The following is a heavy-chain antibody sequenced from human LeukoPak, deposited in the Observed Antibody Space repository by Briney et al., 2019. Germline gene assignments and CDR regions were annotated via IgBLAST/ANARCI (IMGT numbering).Heavy chain of an antibody. V-gene: IGHV4-59*08. CDR1: GGSISSYY. Sequence: PSETLSLTCTVSGGSISSYYWSWIRQPPGKGLEWIGYIYYSGSTNYNPSLKSRVTISVDTSKNQFSLKLSSVTAADTAVYYCARESPGTAMVKYHYYYMDVWGKGTTVTVSS. D-gene: IGHD5-18*01. CDR2: IYYSGST. CDR3: ARESPGTAMVKYHYYYMDV. J-gene: IGHJ6*03.